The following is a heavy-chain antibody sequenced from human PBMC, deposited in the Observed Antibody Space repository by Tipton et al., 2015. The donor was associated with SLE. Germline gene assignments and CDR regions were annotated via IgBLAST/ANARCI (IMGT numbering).Heavy chain of an antibody. CDR3: ASLTYYDFWSGSYGMDV. Sequence: TLSLTCTVSGGSISSYYWSWIRQPPGKGLEWIGYIYTSGSTNYNPSLKSRVTISVDTSKNQFSLKLSSVTAADTAVYYCASLTYYDFWSGSYGMDVWGQGTTVTVSS. CDR2: IYTSGST. J-gene: IGHJ6*02. D-gene: IGHD3-3*01. CDR1: GGSISSYY. V-gene: IGHV4-4*09.